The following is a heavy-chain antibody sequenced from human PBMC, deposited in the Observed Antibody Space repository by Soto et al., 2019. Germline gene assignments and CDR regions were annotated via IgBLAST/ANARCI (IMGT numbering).Heavy chain of an antibody. CDR3: ARDLFNVLRYLEWLPQGYYYYGMDV. D-gene: IGHD3-3*01. CDR1: GFTFSSYG. J-gene: IGHJ6*02. V-gene: IGHV3-33*01. CDR2: IWYDGSNK. Sequence: QVQLVESGGGVVQPGRSLRLSCAASGFTFSSYGMHWVRQAPGKGLEWVAVIWYDGSNKYYADSVKGRFTISRDNSKNTLYLHMNSLRAEDTAVYYCARDLFNVLRYLEWLPQGYYYYGMDVWGQGTTVTVSS.